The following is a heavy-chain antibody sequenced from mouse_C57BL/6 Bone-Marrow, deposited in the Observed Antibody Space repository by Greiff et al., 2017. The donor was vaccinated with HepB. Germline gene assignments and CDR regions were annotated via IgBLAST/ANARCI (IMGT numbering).Heavy chain of an antibody. CDR1: GFSLTSYG. J-gene: IGHJ2*01. CDR2: IWSDGST. D-gene: IGHD1-1*01. CDR3: SRHDHYGSSLDY. V-gene: IGHV2-6-1*01. Sequence: VQLQQSGPGLVAPSQTLSITCTVSGFSLTSYGVHWVRQPPGKGLEWLVVIWSDGSTTYNSALKSRLSISKDNSKSQVFLKMNSLQTDDTAMYYCSRHDHYGSSLDYWGQGTTLTVSS.